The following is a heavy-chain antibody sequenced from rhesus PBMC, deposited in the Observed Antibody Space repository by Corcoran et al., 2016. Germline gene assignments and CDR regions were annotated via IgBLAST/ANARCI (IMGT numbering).Heavy chain of an antibody. CDR1: GASISSYW. D-gene: IGHD6-37*01. CDR3: VGRNRW. Sequence: QVQLPESGPGLVKPSETLALTCAGPGASISSYWWSWIRQAPGKGLEWIGEINGPSGSTYYNPSLNSRVTLSKDTSRNHFSLKMNSVTAADTALYYCVGRNRWWGQGVLVTVSS. CDR2: INGPSGST. V-gene: IGHV4-80*01. J-gene: IGHJ4*01.